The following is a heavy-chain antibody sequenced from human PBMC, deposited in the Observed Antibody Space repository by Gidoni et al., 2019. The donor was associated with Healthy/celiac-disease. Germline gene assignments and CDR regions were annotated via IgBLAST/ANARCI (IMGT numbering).Heavy chain of an antibody. Sequence: VQLVESGGGLVKPGGSLSLSCAASGFTFSSYSMNWVRQAPGKGLEWVASISSSSSYIYYADSVKGRFTISRDNAKNSLYLQMNSLRAEDTAVYYCAGGGGVTKPDYWGQGTLVTVSS. D-gene: IGHD4-17*01. CDR2: ISSSSSYI. CDR1: GFTFSSYS. J-gene: IGHJ4*02. CDR3: AGGGGVTKPDY. V-gene: IGHV3-21*01.